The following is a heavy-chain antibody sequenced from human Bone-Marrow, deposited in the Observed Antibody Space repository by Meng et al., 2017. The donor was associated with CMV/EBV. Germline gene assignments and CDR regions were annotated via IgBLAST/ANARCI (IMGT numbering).Heavy chain of an antibody. CDR2: IYYSGST. J-gene: IGHJ6*02. D-gene: IGHD6-19*01. V-gene: IGHV4-31*03. CDR1: GGSISSGGYY. CDR3: ARDPRLGKGYYGMDV. Sequence: SETLSLTCTVSGGSISSGGYYWSWIRQHPGKGLEWIGYIYYSGSTYYNPSLKSRVTISVDTSKNQFSLKLSSVTAADTAVYYCARDPRLGKGYYGMDVWGQGTTVTVSS.